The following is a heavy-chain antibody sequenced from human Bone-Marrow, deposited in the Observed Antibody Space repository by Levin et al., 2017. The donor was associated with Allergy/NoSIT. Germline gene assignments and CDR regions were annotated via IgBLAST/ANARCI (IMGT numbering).Heavy chain of an antibody. V-gene: IGHV3-23*01. D-gene: IGHD5-18*01. CDR1: GFTFTSHT. J-gene: IGHJ4*02. Sequence: SCAASGFTFTSHTMTWVRQAPGKGLQWVSGVTSNGGSTYYADSVKGRFTISRDNSKNMLYLQMNSLRVEDTAVYYCAKGWLDYCGQGTLVTVSS. CDR2: VTSNGGST. CDR3: AKGWLDY.